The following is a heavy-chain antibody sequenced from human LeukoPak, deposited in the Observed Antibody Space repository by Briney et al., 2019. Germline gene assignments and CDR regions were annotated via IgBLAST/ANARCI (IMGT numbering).Heavy chain of an antibody. CDR2: IKQDGSEK. CDR3: ARDLGPGYMDV. Sequence: GGSLRLSCAASGFTFSSYWMSWVRPAPGKGLEWVANIKQDGSEKYYVDSVKGRFTISRDNAKNSLYLQMNSLRAEDTAVYYCARDLGPGYMDVWGKGTTVTVSS. J-gene: IGHJ6*03. D-gene: IGHD1-26*01. CDR1: GFTFSSYW. V-gene: IGHV3-7*01.